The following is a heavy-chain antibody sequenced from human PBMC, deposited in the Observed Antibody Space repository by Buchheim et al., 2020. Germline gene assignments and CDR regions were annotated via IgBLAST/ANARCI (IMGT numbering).Heavy chain of an antibody. D-gene: IGHD6-19*01. J-gene: IGHJ4*02. CDR2: ISYDGSNK. V-gene: IGHV3-30*04. CDR1: GFTFSSYA. CDR3: ARDRYSSGWQPLPFDY. Sequence: QVQLVESGGGVVQPGRSLRLSCAASGFTFSSYAMHWVRQAPGKGLEWVAVISYDGSNKYYADSVKGRFTISRDNSKNTLYLQMNSLRAEDTAVYYCARDRYSSGWQPLPFDYWGQGTL.